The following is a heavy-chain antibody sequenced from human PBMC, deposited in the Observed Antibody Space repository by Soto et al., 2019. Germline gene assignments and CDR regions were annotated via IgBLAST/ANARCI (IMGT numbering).Heavy chain of an antibody. D-gene: IGHD1-1*01. CDR2: ISYDGSNK. V-gene: IGHV3-30-3*01. CDR1: GFTFSSYA. Sequence: GGSLRLSCAASGFTFSSYAMHWVRQAPGKGLEWVAVISYDGSNKYYADSVKGRFTISRDNSKNTLYLQMNSLRAEDTAVYYCARDRWNRPAPSYCYYGMDVWGQGTTVTVSS. CDR3: ARDRWNRPAPSYCYYGMDV. J-gene: IGHJ6*02.